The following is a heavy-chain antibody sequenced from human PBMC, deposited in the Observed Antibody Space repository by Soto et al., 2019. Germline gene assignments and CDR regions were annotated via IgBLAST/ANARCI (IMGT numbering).Heavy chain of an antibody. J-gene: IGHJ4*02. D-gene: IGHD3-22*01. V-gene: IGHV4-31*03. CDR3: AREWYYYDSSGYYHGYYFDY. CDR1: GGSISSGGYY. CDR2: IYYSGST. Sequence: QVQLQESGPGLVKPSQTLSLTCTVSGGSISSGGYYWSWIRQHPGKGLEWIGYIYYSGSTYYNPSLKSRVTISVDSYKNQFSLKLSSVTAADTAVYYCAREWYYYDSSGYYHGYYFDYWGQGTLVTVSS.